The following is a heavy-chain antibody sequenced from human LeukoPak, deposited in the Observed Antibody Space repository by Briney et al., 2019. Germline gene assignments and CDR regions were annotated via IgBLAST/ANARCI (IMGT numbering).Heavy chain of an antibody. CDR1: GYTFTGYY. CDR2: INTNSGGT. Sequence: ASVKVSCKASGYTFTGYYMHWVRQAPGQGLEWMGWINTNSGGTNYAQKFQGRVTMTRDTSISTAYMELSRLRSDDTAVYYCARGDCSSTSCYEVASLGSVWFDPWGQGTLVTVSS. CDR3: ARGDCSSTSCYEVASLGSVWFDP. J-gene: IGHJ5*02. V-gene: IGHV1-2*02. D-gene: IGHD2-2*01.